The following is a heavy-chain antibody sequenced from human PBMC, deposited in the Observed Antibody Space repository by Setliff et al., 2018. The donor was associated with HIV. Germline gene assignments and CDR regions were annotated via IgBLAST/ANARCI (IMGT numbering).Heavy chain of an antibody. CDR2: IYSTGST. CDR1: GASITSHY. D-gene: IGHD4-17*01. CDR3: AKGAGFSGDYTFDY. V-gene: IGHV4-59*11. Sequence: PSETLSLTCTVSGASITSHYWSWIRQSPGRELEWIGYIYSTGSTNYNPSLQSRVSISMDASKNKFSLKVTSVTSADTAVYYCAKGAGFSGDYTFDYWGQGNLVTSPQ. J-gene: IGHJ4*02.